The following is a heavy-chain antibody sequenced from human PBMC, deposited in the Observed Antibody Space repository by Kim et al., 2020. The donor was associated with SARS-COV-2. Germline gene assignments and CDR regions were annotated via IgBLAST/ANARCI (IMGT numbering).Heavy chain of an antibody. CDR3: ARHRADYDILTGYYTLDY. V-gene: IGHV4-39*01. CDR2: IYYSGST. CDR1: GGSISSSSYY. D-gene: IGHD3-9*01. J-gene: IGHJ4*02. Sequence: SETLSLTCTVSGGSISSSSYYWGWIRQPPGKGLEWIGSIYYSGSTYYNPSLKSRVTISVDTSKNQFSLKLSSVTAADTAVYYCARHRADYDILTGYYTLDYWGQGTLVTVSS.